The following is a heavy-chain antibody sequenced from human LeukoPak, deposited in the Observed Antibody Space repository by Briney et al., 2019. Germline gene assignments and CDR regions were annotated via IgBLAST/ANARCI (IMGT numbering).Heavy chain of an antibody. CDR3: AREGRYSSGWYLGYYFDY. CDR1: GYTFTSYG. CDR2: ISAYNGNT. Sequence: ASVKVSCKASGYTFTSYGISWVRQAPGQGLEWMGWISAYNGNTNYAQKLQGRVTMTTDTSTSTAYMELRNLRSDDTAVYYCAREGRYSSGWYLGYYFDYWGQGTLVTVSS. D-gene: IGHD6-19*01. J-gene: IGHJ4*02. V-gene: IGHV1-18*01.